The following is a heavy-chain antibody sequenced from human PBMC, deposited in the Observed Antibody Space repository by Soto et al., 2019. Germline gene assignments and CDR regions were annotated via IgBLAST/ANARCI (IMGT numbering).Heavy chain of an antibody. Sequence: PGGSLRLSCAASGFTVSNNYMSWVRQAPGKGLEWVSLIYSGGSTYYADSVKGRYTISRDSSKNTLYLQMNSLRAEDTAMYYCAAYSHKGYWGQGTLVTVSS. CDR2: IYSGGST. CDR1: GFTVSNNY. D-gene: IGHD3-16*01. CDR3: AAYSHKGY. J-gene: IGHJ4*02. V-gene: IGHV3-66*01.